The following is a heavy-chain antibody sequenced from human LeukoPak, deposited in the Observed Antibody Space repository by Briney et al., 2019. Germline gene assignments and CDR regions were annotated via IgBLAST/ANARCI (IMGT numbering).Heavy chain of an antibody. V-gene: IGHV3-30-3*01. CDR2: ISYDGSNK. CDR3: ARGPTHLYSSSSTPSWFDP. CDR1: GFTFSSYA. Sequence: GGSLRLSCAASGFTFSSYAMHWVRQAPGKGLEWVAVISYDGSNKYYADSVKGRFTISRDNSKNTLYLQMNSLRAEDTAVYYCARGPTHLYSSSSTPSWFDPWGQGTLVTVSS. J-gene: IGHJ5*02. D-gene: IGHD6-6*01.